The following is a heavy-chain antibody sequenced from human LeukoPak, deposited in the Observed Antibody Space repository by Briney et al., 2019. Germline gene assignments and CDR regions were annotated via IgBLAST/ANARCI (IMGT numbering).Heavy chain of an antibody. CDR3: VRDLGGRSGH. V-gene: IGHV3-74*01. Sequence: GGSLRLSCAASGFTFSSNWMHWVRQAPGKGLVWVSRINEDGSTTNYADSVKGRSTIFRDNAKNTLYLQMNSLRAEDTAVYYCVRDLGGRSGHWGQGTLVTVSP. D-gene: IGHD1-26*01. CDR1: GFTFSSNW. CDR2: INEDGSTT. J-gene: IGHJ4*02.